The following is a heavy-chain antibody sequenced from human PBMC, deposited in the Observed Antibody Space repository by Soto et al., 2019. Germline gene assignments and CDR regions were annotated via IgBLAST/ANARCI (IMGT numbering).Heavy chain of an antibody. V-gene: IGHV1-69*13. J-gene: IGHJ2*01. D-gene: IGHD6-13*01. Sequence: GASVKVSCKASGGTFSSYAISWVRQAPGQGLEWMGGIIPTFGTANYAQKFQGRVTITADESTSTAYMELSSLRSEDTAVYYCARGDTAEKYWYFDLWGRGTLVTVSS. CDR2: IIPTFGTA. CDR1: GGTFSSYA. CDR3: ARGDTAEKYWYFDL.